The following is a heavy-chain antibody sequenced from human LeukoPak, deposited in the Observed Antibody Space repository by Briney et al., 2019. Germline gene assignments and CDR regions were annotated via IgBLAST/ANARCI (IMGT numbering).Heavy chain of an antibody. Sequence: GRSLRLSCSASGFTFSSYGMHWVRQAPGKGLEWVAVISYDGSNKYYADSVKGRFTISRDNSKNTLYLQMNSLRAEDTAVYYCARDRGTVGLDYWGQGTLVTVSS. V-gene: IGHV3-30*03. J-gene: IGHJ4*02. CDR3: ARDRGTVGLDY. CDR1: GFTFSSYG. D-gene: IGHD4-11*01. CDR2: ISYDGSNK.